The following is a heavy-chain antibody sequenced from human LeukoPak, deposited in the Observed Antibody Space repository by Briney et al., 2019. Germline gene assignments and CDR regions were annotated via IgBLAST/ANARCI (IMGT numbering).Heavy chain of an antibody. CDR3: ARDYFYCGGDCFVDY. V-gene: IGHV3-21*04. Sequence: GGSLRLSCVASGFPFSDFDVHWVRQASGEGLEWVSSISGGSRSIYYVDSVKGRFTISRDNAKNSLYLQVNSLRAEDTAIYYCARDYFYCGGDCFVDYWGQGTLVTVSS. J-gene: IGHJ4*02. D-gene: IGHD2-21*02. CDR2: ISGGSRSI. CDR1: GFPFSDFD.